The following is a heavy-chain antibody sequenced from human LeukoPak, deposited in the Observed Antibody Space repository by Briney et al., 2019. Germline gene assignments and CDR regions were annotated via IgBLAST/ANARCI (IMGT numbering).Heavy chain of an antibody. CDR1: GFTFSSYW. D-gene: IGHD4-23*01. CDR3: ARDHPEGKSENSVGGY. Sequence: GGSLRLSCAASGFTFSSYWMHWVRQAPGKGLVRVSRINSDGSSTSYADSVKGRFTISRDNAKNTLYLQMNSLRAEDTAVYYCARDHPEGKSENSVGGYWGQGTLVTVPS. J-gene: IGHJ4*02. V-gene: IGHV3-74*01. CDR2: INSDGSST.